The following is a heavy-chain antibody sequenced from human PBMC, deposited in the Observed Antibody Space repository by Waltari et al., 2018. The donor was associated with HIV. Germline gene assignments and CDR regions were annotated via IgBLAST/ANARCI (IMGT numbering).Heavy chain of an antibody. Sequence: EVQLVQSGTELKKPGESLQISCQSSGYSFTSYWIGWVRQMPGKGLEWMGIIYPGDSDTRYRPSFQGQVTSSADKSINTADRQWTSLKASDTAIYYCARLPAGPYESGGASSNYFDYWGRGTLVTVSS. J-gene: IGHJ4*02. CDR1: GYSFTSYW. D-gene: IGHD3-22*01. CDR3: ARLPAGPYESGGASSNYFDY. CDR2: IYPGDSDT. V-gene: IGHV5-51*03.